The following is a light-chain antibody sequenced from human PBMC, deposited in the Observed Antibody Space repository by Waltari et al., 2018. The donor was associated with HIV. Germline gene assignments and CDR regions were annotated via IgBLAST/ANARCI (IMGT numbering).Light chain of an antibody. CDR3: KYRSKWLI. CDR2: DVS. J-gene: IGKJ4*01. V-gene: IGKV3-11*01. CDR1: QSVSRY. Sequence: EIVLTQSPATLSLSPGERVTLSCRASQSVSRYLGWYQQKSGQAPRLLIYDVSNRATGIPARFSGSGSGTDFALTISSREPEDLAVDDWKYRSKWLIFGGGTKVEIK.